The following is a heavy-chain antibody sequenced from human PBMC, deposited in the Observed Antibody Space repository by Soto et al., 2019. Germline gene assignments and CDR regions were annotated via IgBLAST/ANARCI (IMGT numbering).Heavy chain of an antibody. J-gene: IGHJ5*02. CDR3: AKVATGSYNWFDP. Sequence: EVQLVESGGELVQPGGSLRLSCAASGFTFNNYWMHWVRQAPGKGLVWVSRINTDGSRTSYADSVKGRFTISRDNARNTLYLQMDSLRDEDKAVYYCAKVATGSYNWFDPWGQGTLVTVSS. V-gene: IGHV3-74*01. CDR1: GFTFNNYW. D-gene: IGHD1-1*01. CDR2: INTDGSRT.